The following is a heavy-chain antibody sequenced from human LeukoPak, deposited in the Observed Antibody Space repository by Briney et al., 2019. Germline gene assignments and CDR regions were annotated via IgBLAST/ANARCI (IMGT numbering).Heavy chain of an antibody. CDR2: INPNSGGT. CDR3: ARWQLLNDAFDI. D-gene: IGHD2-15*01. Sequence: ASVKVSCKASGYTFTGYYMHWVRQAPGQGLEWMGWINPNSGGTNYAQKFQGRVTMTRDTSISTAYMELSRPRSDDSAVYYCARWQLLNDAFDIWGQGTMVTVSS. V-gene: IGHV1-2*02. J-gene: IGHJ3*02. CDR1: GYTFTGYY.